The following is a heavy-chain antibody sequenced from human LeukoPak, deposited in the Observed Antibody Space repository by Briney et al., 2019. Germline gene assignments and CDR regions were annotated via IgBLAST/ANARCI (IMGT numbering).Heavy chain of an antibody. Sequence: GRSLRLSCVASGFTFSSYAMHWVRQAPGKGLEWVAVISYDGSNKYYADSVKGRFTISRDNSKNTLYLQMNSLRAEDTAVYYCARSVVVVAASVDYWGQGTLVTVSS. CDR2: ISYDGSNK. V-gene: IGHV3-30*04. D-gene: IGHD2-15*01. CDR1: GFTFSSYA. CDR3: ARSVVVVAASVDY. J-gene: IGHJ4*02.